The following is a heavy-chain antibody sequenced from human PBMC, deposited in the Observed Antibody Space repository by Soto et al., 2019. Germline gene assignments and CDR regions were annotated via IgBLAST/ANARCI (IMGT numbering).Heavy chain of an antibody. CDR3: ARDRGYSYGLHYYYYGMDV. V-gene: IGHV4-31*03. J-gene: IGHJ6*02. Sequence: QVQLQESGPGLVKPSQTLSLTCTVSGGSISSGGYYWSWIRQHPGKGLEWIGYIYYSGSTYYNPSLKSRVTISVDTAKNQFSLKLSSVTAADTAVYYCARDRGYSYGLHYYYYGMDVWGQGTTVTVSS. CDR1: GGSISSGGYY. D-gene: IGHD5-18*01. CDR2: IYYSGST.